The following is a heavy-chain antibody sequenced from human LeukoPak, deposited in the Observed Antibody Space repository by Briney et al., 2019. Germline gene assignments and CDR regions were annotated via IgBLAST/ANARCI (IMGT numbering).Heavy chain of an antibody. CDR3: ARESPLGYDFDY. CDR2: IYSGGST. Sequence: SGGSLRLSCAASGFTVSSNYMSWVRQAPGKGLEWVSVIYSGGSTYYADSVKGRVTISRDNSKNTLYLQMNSLRAEDTAVYYCARESPLGYDFDYWGQGTLVTVSS. D-gene: IGHD2-8*01. J-gene: IGHJ4*02. CDR1: GFTVSSNY. V-gene: IGHV3-53*01.